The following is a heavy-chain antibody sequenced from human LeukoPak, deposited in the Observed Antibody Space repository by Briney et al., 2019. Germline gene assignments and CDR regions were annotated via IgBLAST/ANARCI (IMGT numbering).Heavy chain of an antibody. CDR1: GGSVRSGSYY. J-gene: IGHJ4*02. CDR3: ARDLGYGSGGYYFDS. V-gene: IGHV4-61*01. D-gene: IGHD3-10*01. Sequence: SETLSLTCTVSGGSVRSGSYYWSWIRQPPGKGLEWIGYIYYSGSTSYNPSLKSRVTISVDTSKNQFSLKLSSVTAADTAVYYCARDLGYGSGGYYFDSWGQGALVTVSS. CDR2: IYYSGST.